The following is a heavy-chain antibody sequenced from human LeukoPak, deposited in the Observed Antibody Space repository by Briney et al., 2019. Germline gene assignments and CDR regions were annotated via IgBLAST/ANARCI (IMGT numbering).Heavy chain of an antibody. J-gene: IGHJ3*02. Sequence: SETLSLTCTVSGGSIISSSAYYWGWIRQPPGKGLEWIGSISYRGSTYYNPSLQSRVTISIGTSNNQFSLRLSSVTAADTAVYYCARGCSSTSCYDAFDIWGQGTMVTVSS. V-gene: IGHV4-39*01. CDR3: ARGCSSTSCYDAFDI. CDR2: ISYRGST. CDR1: GGSIISSSAYY. D-gene: IGHD2-2*01.